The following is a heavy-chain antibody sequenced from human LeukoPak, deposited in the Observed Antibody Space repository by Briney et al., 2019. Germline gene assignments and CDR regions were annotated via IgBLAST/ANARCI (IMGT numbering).Heavy chain of an antibody. CDR2: ISSSGSTI. V-gene: IGHV3-11*04. Sequence: GGSLRLSCAASGFTFSDYYMSWIRQAPGKGLEWVSYISSSGSTIYYADSVKGRFTISRDNAKNSLYLQMNSLRAEDTAVYYCARAAGFKGRIAVASDYWGQGTLVTVSS. CDR1: GFTFSDYY. D-gene: IGHD6-19*01. J-gene: IGHJ4*02. CDR3: ARAAGFKGRIAVASDY.